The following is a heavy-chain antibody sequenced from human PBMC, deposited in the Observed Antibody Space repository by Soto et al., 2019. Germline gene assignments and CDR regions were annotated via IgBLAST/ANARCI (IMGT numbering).Heavy chain of an antibody. J-gene: IGHJ4*02. CDR2: IYYSGST. Sequence: SETLSLTCTVSGGSISSYYWSWIRQHPGKGLEWIGYIYYSGSTYYNPSLKSRVTISVDTSKNQFSLKLSSVTAADTAVYYCARELDYYDSSGYYYQAYFDYWGQGTLVTVSS. D-gene: IGHD3-22*01. CDR1: GGSISSYY. V-gene: IGHV4-31*02. CDR3: ARELDYYDSSGYYYQAYFDY.